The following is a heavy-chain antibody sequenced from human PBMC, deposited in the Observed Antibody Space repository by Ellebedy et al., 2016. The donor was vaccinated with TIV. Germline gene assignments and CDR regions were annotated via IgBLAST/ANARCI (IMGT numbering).Heavy chain of an antibody. D-gene: IGHD2-21*02. CDR2: ISSEGSTT. CDR1: GFTFSSYW. J-gene: IGHJ4*02. V-gene: IGHV3-74*03. CDR3: ARALGGGDCY. Sequence: GGSLRLXXAASGFTFSSYWMHWVRQAPGKGLVWVSRISSEGSTTTYADSARGRFTISRDNAKNTLYLQMNSLRAEDTAVYYCARALGGGDCYWGQGTLVTVSS.